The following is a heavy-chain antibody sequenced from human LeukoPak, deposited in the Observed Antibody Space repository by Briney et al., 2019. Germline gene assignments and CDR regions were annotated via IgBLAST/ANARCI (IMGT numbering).Heavy chain of an antibody. CDR1: GFTFSNYA. D-gene: IGHD3-9*01. J-gene: IGHJ4*02. CDR3: VIWGDYDVLTGYYVPDY. V-gene: IGHV3-23*01. CDR2: ITGSGTNT. Sequence: GGSLRLSCVASGFTFSNYAMSWVRQAPGKGLEWVSAITGSGTNTYCADSLKGRLTISRDNSKNTVFLQMNSLRHEDTAIYYCVIWGDYDVLTGYYVPDYWGQGTLVTVSS.